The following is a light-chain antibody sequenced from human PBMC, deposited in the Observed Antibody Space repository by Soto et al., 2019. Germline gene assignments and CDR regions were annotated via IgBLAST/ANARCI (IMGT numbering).Light chain of an antibody. J-gene: IGKJ3*01. CDR3: QQYNNKSIFT. CDR1: QSVSSN. V-gene: IGKV3-15*01. Sequence: EIVMTQSPATLSVSPGERATLSCRASQSVSSNLAWYQQKPGQAPRLLIYVASTRASGIPARFSGSGSGTEFTLTISRLQSEDFAVYYCQQYNNKSIFTYGPGRKVDIK. CDR2: VAS.